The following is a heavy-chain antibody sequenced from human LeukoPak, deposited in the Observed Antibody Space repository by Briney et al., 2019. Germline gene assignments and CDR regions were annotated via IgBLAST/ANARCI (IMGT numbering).Heavy chain of an antibody. CDR1: ANTFTSNYY. V-gene: IGHV1-46*01. CDR3: ARETTGTGGFDS. J-gene: IGHJ4*02. Sequence: ASVKVSCKTSANTFTSNYYIHWVRQAPGQGLEWMGVINPGSGFTSNAAKFRGRVTMTRDMSTSTVYMDLNGLRSEDTAVYHCARETTGTGGFDSWGQGTLVTVSS. D-gene: IGHD7-27*01. CDR2: INPGSGFT.